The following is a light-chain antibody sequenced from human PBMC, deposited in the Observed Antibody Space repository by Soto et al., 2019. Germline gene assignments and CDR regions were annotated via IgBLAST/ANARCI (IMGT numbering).Light chain of an antibody. CDR3: CSYAGNRNV. Sequence: QSALTQPASVSGSPGQSITISCTGTNSGVGSYNLVSWYQQHPGEAPKLMIYEGTKRPSGISSRFSGSKSGNTASLTISGLQADDEADYYCCSYAGNRNVFGTGTKLTVL. V-gene: IGLV2-23*03. CDR1: NSGVGSYNL. CDR2: EGT. J-gene: IGLJ1*01.